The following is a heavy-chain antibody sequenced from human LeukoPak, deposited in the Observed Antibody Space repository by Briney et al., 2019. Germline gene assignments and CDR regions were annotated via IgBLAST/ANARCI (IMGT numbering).Heavy chain of an antibody. CDR2: IKQDGSVK. CDR3: XRXXYXXXXXDY. CDR1: GFTFTNYW. V-gene: IGHV3-7*01. J-gene: IGHJ4*03. Sequence: GGSLRLSCAASGFTFTNYWMTWVRQAPGKGLEWVANIKQDGSVKYYLDSVKGRFTISRDNSKNSVYLQMDSPRAEGTAVYCCXRXXYXXXXXDYWXRGTLVTVS.